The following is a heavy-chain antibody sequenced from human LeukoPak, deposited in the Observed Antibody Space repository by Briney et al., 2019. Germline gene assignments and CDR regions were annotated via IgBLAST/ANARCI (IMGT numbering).Heavy chain of an antibody. V-gene: IGHV3-23*01. CDR1: GFTFSSYA. J-gene: IGHJ4*02. D-gene: IGHD3-3*01. CDR3: GKDRPDFFGVVIFDY. CDR2: ISGSGGST. Sequence: PGGSLRLSCAASGFTFSSYAMSWVRQAPGKGLEWVSAISGSGGSTYYADSMKGRFTISRDNSKNTLYLQMNSLRAEDTAVYYCGKDRPDFFGVVIFDYWGQGTLVTVSS.